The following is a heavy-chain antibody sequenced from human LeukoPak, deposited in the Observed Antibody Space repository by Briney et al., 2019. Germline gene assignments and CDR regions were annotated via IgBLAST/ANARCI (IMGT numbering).Heavy chain of an antibody. Sequence: GGSLRLSCAASGLTVSDNFMDWVRQAPGKGLEWVSTIYSGGATYYADSVKGRFSISRDNSKNTVYLQMNTLRAEDTAVYYCARGKRSVYIMITFGGLTGLDVWGQGTTVTVSS. CDR1: GLTVSDNF. D-gene: IGHD3-16*01. CDR3: ARGKRSVYIMITFGGLTGLDV. CDR2: IYSGGAT. J-gene: IGHJ6*02. V-gene: IGHV3-66*02.